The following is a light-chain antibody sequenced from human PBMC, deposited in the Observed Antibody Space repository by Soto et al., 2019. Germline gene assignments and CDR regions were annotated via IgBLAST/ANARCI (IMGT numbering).Light chain of an antibody. J-gene: IGLJ1*01. CDR3: AAWDDSLNGYV. CDR1: SSNIGSNT. V-gene: IGLV1-44*01. Sequence: QPVLTPPPSASGTPGQRVTISCSRSSSNIGSNTVNWYQQLPGAAPKLLIYSNNQRPSGVPDRFSGSKSGTPASLAISGLQSEDQADYHCAAWDDSLNGYVFGTGTKVTVL. CDR2: SNN.